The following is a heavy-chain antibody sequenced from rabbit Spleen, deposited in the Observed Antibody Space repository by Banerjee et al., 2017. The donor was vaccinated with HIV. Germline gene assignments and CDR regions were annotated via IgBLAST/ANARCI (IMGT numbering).Heavy chain of an antibody. V-gene: IGHV1S45*01. D-gene: IGHD2-1*01. J-gene: IGHJ4*01. CDR3: ARGSAAMTMVITGFYFNL. CDR2: IYGGSSGST. Sequence: EQLEESGGGLVQPEGSLTLTCKASGFDFNTNTMCWVRQAPGKGLEWIGCIYGGSSGSTYYASWAKGRLTISKTSSTTVTLQLTSLTAADTATYFCARGSAAMTMVITGFYFNLWGQGTLVTVS. CDR1: GFDFNTNT.